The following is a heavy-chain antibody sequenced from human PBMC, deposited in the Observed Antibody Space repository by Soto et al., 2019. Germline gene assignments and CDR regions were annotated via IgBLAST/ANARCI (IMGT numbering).Heavy chain of an antibody. CDR2: IDPSDSYT. J-gene: IGHJ6*02. CDR3: ARAGLKTYYYGMDV. Sequence: GESLKISCKGSGYSFTSYWISWVRQMPGKGLEWMGRIDPSDSYTNYSPSFQGHVTISADKSISTAYLQWSSLRAEDTAVYYCARAGLKTYYYGMDVWGQGTTVTVSS. CDR1: GYSFTSYW. V-gene: IGHV5-10-1*01.